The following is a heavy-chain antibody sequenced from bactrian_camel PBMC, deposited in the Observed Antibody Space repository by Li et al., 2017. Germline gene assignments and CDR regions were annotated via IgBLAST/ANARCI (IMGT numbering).Heavy chain of an antibody. D-gene: IGHD2*01. CDR1: GHTDSRAC. CDR3: AASPLRNYCALRDYRFGY. V-gene: IGHV3S68*01. Sequence: HVQLVESGGGSVQAGGSLNLSCVASGHTDSRACMAWFRQAPGKEREGVASIDSSGDTKYADSVKGRFTLSKDSAKNTLALQMNSLKPEDTAMYYCAASPLRNYCALRDYRFGYWGQGTQVTVS. CDR2: IDSSGDT. J-gene: IGHJ6*01.